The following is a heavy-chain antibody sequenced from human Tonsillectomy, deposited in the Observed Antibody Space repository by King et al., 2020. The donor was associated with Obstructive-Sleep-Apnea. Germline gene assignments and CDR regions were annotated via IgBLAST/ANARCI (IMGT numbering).Heavy chain of an antibody. Sequence: QLQESGPGLVKPSGTLSLTCEVSGGSISSSNWWSWVRQPPGKGLEWIGEIYHSGSTNYNPSLKSRVTISVDKSKNQFSLKLSSVTTADTAVYYCARDTVYDSSDIRNWGQGTVVTVSS. CDR2: IYHSGST. J-gene: IGHJ3*01. D-gene: IGHD3-22*01. CDR3: ARDTVYDSSDIRN. V-gene: IGHV4-4*02. CDR1: GGSISSSNW.